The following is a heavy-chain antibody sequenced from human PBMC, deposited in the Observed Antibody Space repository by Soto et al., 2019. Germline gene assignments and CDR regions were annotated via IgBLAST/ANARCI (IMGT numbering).Heavy chain of an antibody. D-gene: IGHD3-22*01. V-gene: IGHV5-10-1*01. J-gene: IGHJ4*02. CDR2: IDPSDSQT. Sequence: PGASLKISCKGSGYSFAGYWITWVRQKPGKGLEWMGRIDPSDSQTYYSPSFRGHVTISVTKSITTVFLQWSSLRASDTAMYYCARQIYDSDTGPNFQYYFDSWGQVTPVTVSS. CDR1: GYSFAGYW. CDR3: ARQIYDSDTGPNFQYYFDS.